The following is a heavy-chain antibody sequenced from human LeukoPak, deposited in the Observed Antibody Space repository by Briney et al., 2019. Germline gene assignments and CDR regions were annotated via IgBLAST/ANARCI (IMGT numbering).Heavy chain of an antibody. V-gene: IGHV3-48*03. J-gene: IGHJ3*02. D-gene: IGHD2-15*01. Sequence: GGSLRHSCADPGFTFLSYETNWVPQAPGKGLEWISYISSDGNTIYYADSVKGRFTISRDNAKNSLYLHMNSLRAEDTAVYYCTRAKPPYSRGGSCRTPGAFDIRGRGTVVSVSS. CDR1: GFTFLSYE. CDR3: TRAKPPYSRGGSCRTPGAFDI. CDR2: ISSDGNTI.